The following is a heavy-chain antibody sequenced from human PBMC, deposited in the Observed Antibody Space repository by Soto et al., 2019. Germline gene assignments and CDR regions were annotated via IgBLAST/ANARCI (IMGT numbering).Heavy chain of an antibody. CDR3: MNDYSRNLNHGDYYYYGMDL. CDR1: GFTFSSYG. Sequence: GGSLRLSCAASGFTFSSYGMHWVRQAPGKGLKWVAVISYDGSNKYYADSVKGRFTISRDNSKNTLYLQMNSLRAEDTAVYYCMNDYSRNLNHGDYYYYGMDLWGQGTTVTVSS. D-gene: IGHD3-10*01. CDR2: ISYDGSNK. V-gene: IGHV3-30*18. J-gene: IGHJ6*02.